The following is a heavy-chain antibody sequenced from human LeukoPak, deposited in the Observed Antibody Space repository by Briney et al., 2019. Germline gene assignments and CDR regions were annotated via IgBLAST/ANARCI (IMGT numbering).Heavy chain of an antibody. CDR2: INHSGST. Sequence: SETLSLTCAVYGGSFSGYYWSWIRQPPGKGLEWIGEINHSGSTNYNPSLKSRVTISVDTSKNQFSLKLSSVTAADTAVYYCARNRRYSSSWSVYNWFDPWGQGTLVTVSS. D-gene: IGHD6-13*01. V-gene: IGHV4-34*01. J-gene: IGHJ5*02. CDR1: GGSFSGYY. CDR3: ARNRRYSSSWSVYNWFDP.